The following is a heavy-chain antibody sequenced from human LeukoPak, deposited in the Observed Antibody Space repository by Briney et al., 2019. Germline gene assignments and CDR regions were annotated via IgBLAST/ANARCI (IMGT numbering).Heavy chain of an antibody. V-gene: IGHV1-69*04. CDR2: IIPILGIA. D-gene: IGHD3-16*02. J-gene: IGHJ4*02. CDR3: AREREDDYVWGSYRSDY. Sequence: SVKVSCKASGGTFSSYAVSWVRQAPGQGLEWMGRIIPILGIANYAQKFQGRVTITADKSTSTAYMELSSLRSEDTAVYYCAREREDDYVWGSYRSDYWGQGTLVTVSS. CDR1: GGTFSSYA.